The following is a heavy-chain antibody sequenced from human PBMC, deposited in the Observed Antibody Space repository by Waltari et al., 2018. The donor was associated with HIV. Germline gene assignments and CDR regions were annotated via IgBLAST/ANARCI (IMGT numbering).Heavy chain of an antibody. J-gene: IGHJ3*02. Sequence: QVQLHESGPGLVKPSQTLSLTCTVSGGSISSGDYYWSWIRQPPGKGLEWIGYIYYSGSTYYNPSLKSRLIISLDRSKNQFSLKLSSVTAADTAVYFCARSKTYYDYVWGSIDIWGQGTMVTVSS. CDR3: ARSKTYYDYVWGSIDI. V-gene: IGHV4-30-4*08. D-gene: IGHD3-16*01. CDR1: GGSISSGDYY. CDR2: IYYSGST.